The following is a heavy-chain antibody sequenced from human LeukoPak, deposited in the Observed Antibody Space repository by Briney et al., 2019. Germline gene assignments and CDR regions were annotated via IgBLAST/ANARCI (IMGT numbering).Heavy chain of an antibody. V-gene: IGHV3-53*01. Sequence: PGGSLRLSCVASGFTVSRNYMSWVRQAPGKGLVWGSVIYSGGLTYYADSVKGRFTISRDISKNTLYLQMDSLRAEDTALYYCAYSSGWFQYYYGMDVWGQGTTVTVSS. CDR1: GFTVSRNY. CDR3: AYSSGWFQYYYGMDV. CDR2: IYSGGLT. D-gene: IGHD6-19*01. J-gene: IGHJ6*02.